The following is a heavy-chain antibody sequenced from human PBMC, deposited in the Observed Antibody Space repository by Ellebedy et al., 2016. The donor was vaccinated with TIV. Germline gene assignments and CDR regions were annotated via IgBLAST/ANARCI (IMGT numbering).Heavy chain of an antibody. Sequence: PGGSLRLSCAASGFTFTSYAMAWVRQAPGKGLEWVSAVGTCGETNYADSVKGRFTISSETSKTAVYMQMSSLRAEDTATYYCAKGCGGSCYWEAYWGQGTLVTVSS. CDR2: VGTCGET. CDR3: AKGCGGSCYWEAY. CDR1: GFTFTSYA. V-gene: IGHV3-23*01. J-gene: IGHJ4*02. D-gene: IGHD2-15*01.